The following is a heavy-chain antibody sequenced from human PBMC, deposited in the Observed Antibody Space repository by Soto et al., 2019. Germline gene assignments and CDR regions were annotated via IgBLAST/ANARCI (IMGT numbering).Heavy chain of an antibody. Sequence: ASVKVSCKASGGTFSSYAISWVRQAPGHGLEWMGGIIPIFGTANYAQKFQGRVTITADESTGTAYMELSSLRSEDTAVYYCARKNTVTTYINYYGMDVWGQGTTVTVSS. V-gene: IGHV1-69*13. D-gene: IGHD4-17*01. CDR1: GGTFSSYA. J-gene: IGHJ6*02. CDR3: ARKNTVTTYINYYGMDV. CDR2: IIPIFGTA.